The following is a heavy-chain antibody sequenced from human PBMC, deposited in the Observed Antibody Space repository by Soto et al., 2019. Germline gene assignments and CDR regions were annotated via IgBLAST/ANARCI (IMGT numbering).Heavy chain of an antibody. Sequence: QVQLQESGPGLVKPSGTLSLTCAVSGGSISTNNWWHWIRQSPTKGLEWIGDIHHTGSINYTPSLKSRVTMSVDHSKNHFSLSLTAVTAADTAVYYGAREAGAVTFQEFDYWGQGTLVTVSS. CDR3: AREAGAVTFQEFDY. D-gene: IGHD2-21*02. CDR2: IHHTGSI. J-gene: IGHJ4*02. V-gene: IGHV4-4*02. CDR1: GGSISTNNW.